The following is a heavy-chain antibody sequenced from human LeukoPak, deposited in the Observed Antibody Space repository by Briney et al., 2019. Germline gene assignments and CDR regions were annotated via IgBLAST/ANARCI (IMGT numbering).Heavy chain of an antibody. CDR2: INEDGSPT. V-gene: IGHV3-74*01. Sequence: GGSLRLSCAASGYTFSTYWMHWVRHGPGKGLVWVSRINEDGSPTSYAESVRGRFTISRDNAKNTLYLQMNSLKAEDAAVYYCTRHPFVARDYWGQGTLVTVSS. D-gene: IGHD3-16*02. J-gene: IGHJ4*02. CDR3: TRHPFVARDY. CDR1: GYTFSTYW.